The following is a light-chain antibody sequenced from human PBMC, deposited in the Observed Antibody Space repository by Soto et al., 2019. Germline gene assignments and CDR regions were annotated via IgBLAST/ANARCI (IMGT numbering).Light chain of an antibody. V-gene: IGLV1-44*01. CDR2: SNN. CDR1: SSYIGSNT. Sequence: QSVLTQPPSASGTPGQRVTISCYESSSYIGSNTVNWYQQLPGTAPKLLIYSNNQRPSGVPDRFSGSKSGTSASLAISGLQSEDEADYYCAAWDDSLIGVVFGGGTQLTVL. J-gene: IGLJ2*01. CDR3: AAWDDSLIGVV.